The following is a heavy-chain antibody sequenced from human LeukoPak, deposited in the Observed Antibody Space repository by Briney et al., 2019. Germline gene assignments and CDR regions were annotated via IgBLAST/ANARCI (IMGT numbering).Heavy chain of an antibody. V-gene: IGHV4-30-4*08. CDR3: ARGSRTFREFDY. J-gene: IGHJ4*02. CDR1: GGSISSGDYY. D-gene: IGHD1-14*01. CDR2: IYYSGST. Sequence: SETLSLTCTVSGGSISSGDYYWSWIRQPPGKGLEWIGYIYYSGSTYYNPSLKSRVTISVDTSKNQFSLKLSSVTAADTAVYYCARGSRTFREFDYWGQGTLVTVSS.